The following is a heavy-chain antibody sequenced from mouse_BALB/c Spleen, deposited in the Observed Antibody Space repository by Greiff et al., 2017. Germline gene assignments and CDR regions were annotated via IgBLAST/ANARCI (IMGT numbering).Heavy chain of an antibody. V-gene: IGHV5-4*02. D-gene: IGHD2-1*01. Sequence: EVQVVESGGGLVTPGGSLKLSCAASGFTFSDYYMYWVRQTPEKRLEWVATISDGGSYTYYPDSVKGRFTISRDNAKNNLYLQMSSLKSEDTAMYYCARERGNYGAMDYWGQGTSVTVSS. CDR3: ARERGNYGAMDY. J-gene: IGHJ4*01. CDR2: ISDGGSYT. CDR1: GFTFSDYY.